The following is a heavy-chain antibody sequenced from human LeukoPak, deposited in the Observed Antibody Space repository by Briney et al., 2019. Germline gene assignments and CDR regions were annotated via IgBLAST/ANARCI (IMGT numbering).Heavy chain of an antibody. CDR2: INPNTGGT. J-gene: IGHJ3*02. V-gene: IGHV1-2*02. D-gene: IGHD2-15*01. CDR1: GYSFTGYY. Sequence: GASVKVSCKASGYSFTGYYMHWVRQSPGEGLEWMGWINPNTGGTNYAQKFQGRVAMTRDTSIRAAYMELSSLRSDDTALYYCARDRGGYCSGDSCLDTFDIWDQGTMVTVSS. CDR3: ARDRGGYCSGDSCLDTFDI.